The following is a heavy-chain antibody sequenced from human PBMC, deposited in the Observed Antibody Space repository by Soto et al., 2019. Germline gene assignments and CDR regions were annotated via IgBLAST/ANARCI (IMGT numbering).Heavy chain of an antibody. CDR1: GFTFNNYA. J-gene: IGHJ4*02. CDR3: AKGRGGSGSLTPRVDF. CDR2: ISGGGDTT. Sequence: EVQLLESGGGLVQPGGSLRLSCAASGFTFNNYAMTWVRQAPGKGLEWVSAISGGGDTTSYADSVKGRFTVSRDGSKNTRYLQMRSLRAEDTALYYCAKGRGGSGSLTPRVDFWGQGTLVTVSS. D-gene: IGHD3-10*01. V-gene: IGHV3-23*01.